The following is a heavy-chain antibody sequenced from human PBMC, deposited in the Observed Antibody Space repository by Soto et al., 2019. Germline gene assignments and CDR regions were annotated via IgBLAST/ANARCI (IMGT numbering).Heavy chain of an antibody. CDR3: ARANVDTAMPNYYYGMDV. CDR1: GGSISGYY. D-gene: IGHD5-18*01. J-gene: IGHJ6*02. CDR2: IYYSGST. V-gene: IGHV4-59*01. Sequence: SETLSLTCTVSGGSISGYYWIWIRQPPGKGLEWIGYIYYSGSTNYNPSLKSRVTISVDTSKNQFSLKLSSVTAADTAVYYCARANVDTAMPNYYYGMDVWGQGTTVTVSS.